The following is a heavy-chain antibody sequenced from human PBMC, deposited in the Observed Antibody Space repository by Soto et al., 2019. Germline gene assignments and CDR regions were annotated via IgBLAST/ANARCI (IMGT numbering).Heavy chain of an antibody. J-gene: IGHJ4*02. V-gene: IGHV3-23*01. CDR3: AKGHYSSSWYGIY. D-gene: IGHD6-13*01. Sequence: PGGSLRLSCAASGFTFSSYAMSWVRQAPGKGLEWVSGISGSGGGTYYADSVKGRVTISRDNSKSTLYLQMNSLRAEDTAVYYCAKGHYSSSWYGIYWGQGTLVTVSS. CDR1: GFTFSSYA. CDR2: ISGSGGGT.